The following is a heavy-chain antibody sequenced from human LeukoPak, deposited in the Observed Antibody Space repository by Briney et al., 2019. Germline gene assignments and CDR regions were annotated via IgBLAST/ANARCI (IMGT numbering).Heavy chain of an antibody. CDR1: GGTFSSYA. D-gene: IGHD2-2*01. CDR2: IIPIFGTA. CDR3: ARYGSTSCYACFDY. V-gene: IGHV1-69*06. J-gene: IGHJ4*02. Sequence: ASVKVSCKASGGTFSSYAISWVRQAPGQGLEWMGGIIPIFGTANYAQKFQGRVTITADKSTSTAYMELSNLRSEDTAVYYCARYGSTSCYACFDYWGQGTLVTVSS.